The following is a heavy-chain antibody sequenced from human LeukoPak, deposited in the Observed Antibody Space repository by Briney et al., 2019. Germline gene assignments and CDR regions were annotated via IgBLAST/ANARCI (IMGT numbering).Heavy chain of an antibody. Sequence: GASVKVSCKASGYTFTSYDINWVRQATGQGLEWMGWMNPNSGNTGYAQKFQGRVTMTRNTSISTAYMELSSLRSEDTAVYYCAREGYDYVWGSYRPYYFDYWGQGTLVTVSS. CDR1: GYTFTSYD. CDR2: MNPNSGNT. D-gene: IGHD3-16*02. V-gene: IGHV1-8*01. J-gene: IGHJ4*02. CDR3: AREGYDYVWGSYRPYYFDY.